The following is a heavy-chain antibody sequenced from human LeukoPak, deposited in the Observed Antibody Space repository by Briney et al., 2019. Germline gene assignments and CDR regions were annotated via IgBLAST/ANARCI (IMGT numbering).Heavy chain of an antibody. J-gene: IGHJ4*02. CDR1: GFTFSSYA. V-gene: IGHV3-23*01. D-gene: IGHD5-12*01. Sequence: GGSLRLSCAASGFTFSSYAMSWVRQAPGKGLEWVSAISGSGGSTYYADSVKGRFTISRDNSKNTLYLQMNGLRAEDTAVYYCAKVLRGGYSGYDFDYWGQGTLVTVSS. CDR3: AKVLRGGYSGYDFDY. CDR2: ISGSGGST.